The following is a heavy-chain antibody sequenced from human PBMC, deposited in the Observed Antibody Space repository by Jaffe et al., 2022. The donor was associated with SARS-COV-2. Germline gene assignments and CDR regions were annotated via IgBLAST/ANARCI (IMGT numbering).Heavy chain of an antibody. CDR3: ASSIAVAGTSAHSDAFDI. CDR2: ISYDGSNK. CDR1: GFTFSSYA. V-gene: IGHV3-30-3*01. Sequence: QVQLVESGGGVVQPGRSLRLSCAASGFTFSSYAMHWVRQAPGKGLEWVAVISYDGSNKYYADSVKGRFTISRDNSKNTLYLQMNSLRAEDTAVYYCASSIAVAGTSAHSDAFDIWGQGTMVTVSS. J-gene: IGHJ3*02. D-gene: IGHD6-19*01.